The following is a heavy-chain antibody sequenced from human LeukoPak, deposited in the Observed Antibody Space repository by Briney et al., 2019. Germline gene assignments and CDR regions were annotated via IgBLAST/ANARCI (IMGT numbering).Heavy chain of an antibody. V-gene: IGHV3-48*01. CDR1: GFTFSSYS. D-gene: IGHD3-22*01. Sequence: PGGSLRLSCAASGFTFSSYSMNWVRQAPGKGLEWVSYISSSSSTIYYADSVKGRFTISRDNAKNSLYLQMNSLRAEDTAVYYCARDRAFDSSGYSSWGQGTLVTVSS. CDR3: ARDRAFDSSGYSS. CDR2: ISSSSSTI. J-gene: IGHJ4*02.